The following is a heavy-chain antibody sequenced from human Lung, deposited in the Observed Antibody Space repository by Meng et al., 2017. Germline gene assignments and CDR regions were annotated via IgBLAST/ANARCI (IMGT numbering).Heavy chain of an antibody. CDR3: ARGQKGYFDL. CDR2: IYNSGST. J-gene: IGHJ2*01. V-gene: IGHV4-30-4*01. Sequence: LQEPGPGLVKPSPPLSLTFTGSGGSISSSNYYWSWIRQPPGKGLEWSGHIYNSGSTYYNPSLKSRITISVDTPKNHFSLKLISVTAADTAVYYCARGQKGYFDLWGRGTLVTVSS. CDR1: GGSISSSNYY.